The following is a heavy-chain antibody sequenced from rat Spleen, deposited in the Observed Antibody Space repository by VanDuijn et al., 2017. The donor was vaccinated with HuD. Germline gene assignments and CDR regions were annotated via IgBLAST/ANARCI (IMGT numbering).Heavy chain of an antibody. CDR1: GFTFSDYG. Sequence: EVQLVESGGGLVQPGRSLKLSCVASGFTFSDYGMNWIRQAPGKGLEWVAYISSSSGTIYYADTVKGRFTISRDNAKNTLYLQLSSLRSEDTALYYCARRDYYSGGLIFDYWGQGVMVTVSS. CDR2: ISSSSGT. V-gene: IGHV5-34*01. D-gene: IGHD1-1*01. J-gene: IGHJ2*01. CDR3: ARRDYYSGGLIFDY.